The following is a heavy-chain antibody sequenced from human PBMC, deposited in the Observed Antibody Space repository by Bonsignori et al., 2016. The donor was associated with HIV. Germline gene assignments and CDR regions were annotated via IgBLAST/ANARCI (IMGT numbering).Heavy chain of an antibody. CDR3: AREKTGELFEY. V-gene: IGHV4-59*01. Sequence: SETLSLTCTVSGGSISPYYWNWIRQPPGKRLEWIGYIHYSGTTNYNPSLKSRVTMSVDTSKNQFSLKLNSVTAEDTAIYYCAREKTGELFEYWGQGILVTVSS. CDR2: IHYSGTT. D-gene: IGHD7-27*01. CDR1: GGSISPYY. J-gene: IGHJ4*02.